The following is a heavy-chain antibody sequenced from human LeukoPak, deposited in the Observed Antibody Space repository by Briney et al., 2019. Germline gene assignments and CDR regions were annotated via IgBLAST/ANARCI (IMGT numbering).Heavy chain of an antibody. Sequence: GRSLRLSCSGSGYTSGEYALSWVRQARGEGGECVGFIRSKAYGGTIAYAASVRGRFTISRDDSKSIAYLQMNSLKTEDTAVYYCTRGEGYTYGSFYWGQGTLVTVSS. CDR1: GYTSGEYA. D-gene: IGHD5-18*01. J-gene: IGHJ4*02. CDR2: IRSKAYGGTI. V-gene: IGHV3-49*04. CDR3: TRGEGYTYGSFY.